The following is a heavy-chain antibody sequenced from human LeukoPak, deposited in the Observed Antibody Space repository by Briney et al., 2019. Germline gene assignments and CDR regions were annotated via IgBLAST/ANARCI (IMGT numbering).Heavy chain of an antibody. J-gene: IGHJ5*02. CDR2: INPNSGGT. D-gene: IGHD3-10*01. Sequence: ASVKVSCKTSGYTFTGYYMHWVRQAPGQGLEWMGRINPNSGGTNYAQKFQGRVTMTRDTSISTAYMELSRLRSDDTAVYYCARAAGRITMVRGPNWFDPWGQGTLVTVSS. V-gene: IGHV1-2*06. CDR3: ARAAGRITMVRGPNWFDP. CDR1: GYTFTGYY.